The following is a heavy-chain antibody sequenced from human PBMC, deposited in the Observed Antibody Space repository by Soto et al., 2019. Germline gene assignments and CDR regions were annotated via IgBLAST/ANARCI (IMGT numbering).Heavy chain of an antibody. CDR2: ISAYNGNT. D-gene: IGHD2-15*01. V-gene: IGHV1-18*01. CDR3: ATSSGNPGPHID. Sequence: ASVKVSCKASGYTFTNYGISWVRQAPGQGLEWMGWISAYNGNTNYAQKFQGRVTMTEDTSTDTAYMELSSLRSEDTAVYYCATSSGNPGPHIDWGQGTLVTVSS. J-gene: IGHJ4*02. CDR1: GYTFTNYG.